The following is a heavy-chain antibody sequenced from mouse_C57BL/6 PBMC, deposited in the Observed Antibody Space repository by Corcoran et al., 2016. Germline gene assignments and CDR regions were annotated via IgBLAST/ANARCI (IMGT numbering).Heavy chain of an antibody. J-gene: IGHJ1*03. CDR1: DSEVFPIAY. CDR2: ILPSIGRT. Sequence: QVHLQQSGSELRSPGSSVKLSCKDFDSEVFPIAYMSWVRQKPGHGFEWIGGILPSIGRTIYGEKFEDKATLDADTLSNTAYLELNSLTSEDSAIYCCARGVITTVVATYWYFDVWGTGTTVTVSS. D-gene: IGHD1-1*01. V-gene: IGHV15-2*01. CDR3: ARGVITTVVATYWYFDV.